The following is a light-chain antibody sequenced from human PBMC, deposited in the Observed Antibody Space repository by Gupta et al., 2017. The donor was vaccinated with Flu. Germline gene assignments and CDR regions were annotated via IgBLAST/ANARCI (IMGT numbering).Light chain of an antibody. CDR2: AAS. J-gene: IGKJ2*03. Sequence: DIQITQSPPFLSASIGDRVSITCRASQGISNYLAWYQQKPGTSPTLLIYAASTLQSGVSSRFSGSGSGTEFTLTITSLQAEDSATYYCQQLNSFPYSFGQGTKLEIK. CDR3: QQLNSFPYS. CDR1: QGISNY. V-gene: IGKV1-9*01.